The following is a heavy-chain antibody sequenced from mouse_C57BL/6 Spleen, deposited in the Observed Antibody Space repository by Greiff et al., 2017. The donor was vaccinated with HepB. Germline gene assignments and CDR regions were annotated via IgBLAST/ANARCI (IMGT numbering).Heavy chain of an antibody. CDR2: INPYNGDT. CDR1: GYSFTGYF. V-gene: IGHV1-20*01. CDR3: ARRNYYGSSYKYFDV. Sequence: EVQLQQSGPELVKPGDSVKISCKASGYSFTGYFMNWVMQSHGKSLEWIGRINPYNGDTFYNQKFKGKATVTVDKSSSTAHMELRSLTSEDSAVYYCARRNYYGSSYKYFDVWGTGTTVTVSS. D-gene: IGHD1-1*01. J-gene: IGHJ1*03.